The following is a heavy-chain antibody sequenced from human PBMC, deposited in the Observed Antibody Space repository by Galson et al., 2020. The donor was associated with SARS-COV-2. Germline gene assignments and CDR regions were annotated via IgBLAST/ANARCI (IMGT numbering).Heavy chain of an antibody. D-gene: IGHD6-19*01. V-gene: IGHV4-39*01. Sequence: SETLSLTCTVSGDSITSRSSYWGWIRQSPGAGLEWIVSRYYTGITYYNPSLKSRVTISGDTSRNQFSLKMTSVTAADTAVYYCVSLGSGSYGGRLFDCWGRGALVIVSP. CDR3: VSLGSGSYGGRLFDC. CDR1: GDSITSRSSY. J-gene: IGHJ4*02. CDR2: RYYTGIT.